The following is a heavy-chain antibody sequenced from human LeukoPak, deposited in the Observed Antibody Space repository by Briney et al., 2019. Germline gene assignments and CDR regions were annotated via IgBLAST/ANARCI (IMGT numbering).Heavy chain of an antibody. CDR2: INHSGST. CDR1: GGSFSPYY. V-gene: IGHV4-34*01. J-gene: IGHJ4*02. D-gene: IGHD2-2*03. Sequence: PSETLSLTCAVSGGSFSPYYWSWLRQSPGKGLEWIGEINHSGSTDYNPSLKSRVTISVDTSKNQFSLNLTSVTAADTAVYYCATTQWMGNFDYWGQGTLVTVSS. CDR3: ATTQWMGNFDY.